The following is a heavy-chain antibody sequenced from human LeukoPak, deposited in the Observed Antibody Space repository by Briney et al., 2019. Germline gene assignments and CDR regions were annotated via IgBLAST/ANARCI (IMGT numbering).Heavy chain of an antibody. Sequence: GRSLRLSCAASGFTFGNFWMTWVRQPQGKGLEWVANINHDGGEKYYVNSVTGRFTISRDNARNSLYLQMNRLRAEDTAVYYCARDRRSGYDFYYFDSWGQGTLVTVSS. CDR1: GFTFGNFW. V-gene: IGHV3-7*01. J-gene: IGHJ4*02. CDR3: ARDRRSGYDFYYFDS. D-gene: IGHD3/OR15-3a*01. CDR2: INHDGGEK.